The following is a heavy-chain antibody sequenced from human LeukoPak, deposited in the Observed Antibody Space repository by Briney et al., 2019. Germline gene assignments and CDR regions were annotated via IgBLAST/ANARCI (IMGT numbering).Heavy chain of an antibody. J-gene: IGHJ4*02. CDR3: ARGSGSYYDPYYFDY. V-gene: IGHV3-11*06. Sequence: LSLTCAVYGGSFSGYYWSWIRQPPGKGLEWVSSISSSSSYIYYADSVKGRFTISRDNAKNSLYLQMNSLRAEDTAVYYCARGSGSYYDPYYFDYWGQGTLVTVSS. CDR1: GGSFSGYY. CDR2: ISSSSSYI. D-gene: IGHD1-26*01.